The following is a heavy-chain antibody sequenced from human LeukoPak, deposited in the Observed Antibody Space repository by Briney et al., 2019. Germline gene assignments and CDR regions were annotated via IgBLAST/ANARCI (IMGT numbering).Heavy chain of an antibody. D-gene: IGHD1-26*01. CDR3: ARFFPQKWELPGKWFAP. CDR1: GYTFNSYG. Sequence: ASVKVSCKASGYTFNSYGISWVRQAPGQGLEWMGWISTYNGHTNYAQKVQGRVTMTRDTSTSTVCMELRSLRYDDTAVYYCARFFPQKWELPGKWFAPWGQGTLVTVSS. J-gene: IGHJ5*02. CDR2: ISTYNGHT. V-gene: IGHV1-18*01.